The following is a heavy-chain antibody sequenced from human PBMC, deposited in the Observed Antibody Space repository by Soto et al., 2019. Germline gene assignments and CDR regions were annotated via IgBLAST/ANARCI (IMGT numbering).Heavy chain of an antibody. CDR3: ARQRPEGIAEAGTIGGMDV. Sequence: QVQLVQSGAEVKKPGASVKVSCKASGYTFTGYYMHWVRQAPGQGLEWMGWINPNSGGTNYAQKFQGWVTMTRDTSISTAYIELSRLRSDDTAVYYCARQRPEGIAEAGTIGGMDVWGQGTTVTVSS. V-gene: IGHV1-2*04. D-gene: IGHD6-19*01. CDR1: GYTFTGYY. CDR2: INPNSGGT. J-gene: IGHJ6*02.